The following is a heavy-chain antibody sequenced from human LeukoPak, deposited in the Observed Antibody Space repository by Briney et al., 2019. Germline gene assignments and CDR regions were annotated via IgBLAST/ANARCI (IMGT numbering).Heavy chain of an antibody. CDR2: ISSSGSTI. CDR1: GFTFSSYS. D-gene: IGHD4-23*01. J-gene: IGHJ3*02. CDR3: ARGGIDYGGNSEFVDAFDI. Sequence: GGSLRLSCAASGFTFSSYSMNWVRQAPGKGLEWVSSISSSGSTIYYADSVKGRFTISRDNAKNSLYLQMNSLRAEDTAVYYCARGGIDYGGNSEFVDAFDIWGQGTMVTVSS. V-gene: IGHV3-48*04.